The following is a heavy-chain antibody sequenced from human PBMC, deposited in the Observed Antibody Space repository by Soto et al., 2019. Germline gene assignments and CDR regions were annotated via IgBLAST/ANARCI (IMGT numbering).Heavy chain of an antibody. D-gene: IGHD5-12*01. CDR3: AKERSSGYYFFDY. J-gene: IGHJ4*02. V-gene: IGHV3-23*01. CDR2: ISGSDGST. Sequence: EVQLLESGGGLVQPGGSLRLSCAASGFTFSNYAMSWVRQAPGEGLEWVSTISGSDGSTYYADSVKGRFTISRDISKNTLYLQMNSLSAEDTAIYYCAKERSSGYYFFDYWGQGTLVTVSS. CDR1: GFTFSNYA.